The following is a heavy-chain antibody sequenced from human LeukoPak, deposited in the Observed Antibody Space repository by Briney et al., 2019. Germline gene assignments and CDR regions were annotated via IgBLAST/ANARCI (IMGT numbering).Heavy chain of an antibody. Sequence: SETLSLTCAVSGGSISSSNWWSWVRQPPGKGLEWIGEIYHSGSTNYNPSLKSRVTISVDKSKNQFSLKLSSVTAADTAVYYCGVLYNWNTDWYFDLWGRGTLVTVSS. CDR2: IYHSGST. D-gene: IGHD1-1*01. CDR3: GVLYNWNTDWYFDL. CDR1: GGSISSSNW. V-gene: IGHV4-4*02. J-gene: IGHJ2*01.